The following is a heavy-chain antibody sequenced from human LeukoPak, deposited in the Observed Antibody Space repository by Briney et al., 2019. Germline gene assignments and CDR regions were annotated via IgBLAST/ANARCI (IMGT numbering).Heavy chain of an antibody. J-gene: IGHJ5*02. V-gene: IGHV4-59*01. Sequence: GSLRLSCAASGFTFSSYAMSWIRQPPGKGLEWIGYIYYSGSTNYNPSLKSRVTISVDTSKNQFSLKLSSVTAADTAVYYCARITYYYDSSGPGWFDPWGQGTLVTVSS. CDR1: GFTFSSYA. CDR2: IYYSGST. D-gene: IGHD3-22*01. CDR3: ARITYYYDSSGPGWFDP.